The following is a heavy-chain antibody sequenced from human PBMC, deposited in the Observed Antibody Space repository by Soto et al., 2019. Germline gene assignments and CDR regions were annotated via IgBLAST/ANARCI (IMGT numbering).Heavy chain of an antibody. Sequence: PGGSLRLSCAASGFTLSDYYMSWIRQAPGKGLEWVSYISSSDSIIYYADSVKGRFTISRDNAKNSLYLQMNSLRAEDTAVYYCARDLGYYDSSGYFDYWGQGTLVTVSS. D-gene: IGHD3-22*01. CDR3: ARDLGYYDSSGYFDY. CDR1: GFTLSDYY. CDR2: ISSSDSII. J-gene: IGHJ4*02. V-gene: IGHV3-11*01.